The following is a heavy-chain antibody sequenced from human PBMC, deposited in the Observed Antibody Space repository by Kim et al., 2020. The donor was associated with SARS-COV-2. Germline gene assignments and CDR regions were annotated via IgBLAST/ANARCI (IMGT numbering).Heavy chain of an antibody. V-gene: IGHV4-61*07. J-gene: IGHJ4*02. CDR3: ARQGGSGWTDYFDF. Sequence: STSLKSRVTMSIDTSKSQFSLNLTSVTAADTAVYYCARQGGSGWTDYFDFWGQGILVTVSS. D-gene: IGHD6-19*01.